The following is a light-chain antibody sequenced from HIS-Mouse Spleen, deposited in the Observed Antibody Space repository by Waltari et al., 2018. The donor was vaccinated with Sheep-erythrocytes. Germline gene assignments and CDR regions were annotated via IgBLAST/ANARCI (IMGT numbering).Light chain of an antibody. CDR3: QAWDSSTGVV. Sequence: SYELTQPPSVSVSPGQTASITCSGDKLGDKYACWYQQKPGQSPVLVIYQESKRPSGIPGRVSGSNSGNTANLTISGTQAMDEADYYCQAWDSSTGVVFGGGTKLTVL. CDR2: QES. J-gene: IGLJ2*01. CDR1: KLGDKY. V-gene: IGLV3-1*01.